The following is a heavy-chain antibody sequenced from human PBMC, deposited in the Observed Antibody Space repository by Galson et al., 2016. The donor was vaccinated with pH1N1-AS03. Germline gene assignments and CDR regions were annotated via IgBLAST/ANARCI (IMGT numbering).Heavy chain of an antibody. CDR3: ARQSAAVSGTGCVDV. J-gene: IGHJ6*02. CDR2: ISSSSSYI. Sequence: SLRLSCAASGFTFRTYGMNWVRQAPGKGLEWVSSISSSSSYIYYADSVKGRFTISRDNARNSLYLQMNSLRAEDTAVYYCARQSAAVSGTGCVDVWGQGTTVTVSS. V-gene: IGHV3-21*01. CDR1: GFTFRTYG. D-gene: IGHD6-19*01.